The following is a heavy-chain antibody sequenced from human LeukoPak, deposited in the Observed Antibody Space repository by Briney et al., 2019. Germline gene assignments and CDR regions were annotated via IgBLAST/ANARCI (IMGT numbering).Heavy chain of an antibody. CDR1: GFSFSRYT. Sequence: PGGSLRLSCAASGFSFSRYTMNWVRQAPGKGLEWVSSISSSSTYIYYADSLKGRFTISRDNAQNSLYLQMNSLRAEDRAVYYCAKGGPDDYGDHVFDYWGQGTLVTVSS. V-gene: IGHV3-21*01. CDR3: AKGGPDDYGDHVFDY. J-gene: IGHJ4*02. D-gene: IGHD4-17*01. CDR2: ISSSSTYI.